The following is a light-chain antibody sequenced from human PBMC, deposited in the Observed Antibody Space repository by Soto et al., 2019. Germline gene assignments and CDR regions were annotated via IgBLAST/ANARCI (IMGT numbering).Light chain of an antibody. CDR3: QQYGSSRWT. Sequence: EIVVTQSPGTLSLSPGERATLSCRASQRVSSSYLAWYQQNRGQAPRLLIYGASSRAPGIPERFGGSGSGTDFTLTISRLEPEDFAVYCCQQYGSSRWTFGQGTKVEIK. CDR1: QRVSSSY. CDR2: GAS. J-gene: IGKJ1*01. V-gene: IGKV3-20*01.